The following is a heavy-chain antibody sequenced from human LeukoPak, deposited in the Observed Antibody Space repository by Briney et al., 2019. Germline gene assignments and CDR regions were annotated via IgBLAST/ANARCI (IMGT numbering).Heavy chain of an antibody. CDR1: GFTFDHYA. D-gene: IGHD6-13*01. CDR3: AKDRRQSSSWGFDY. V-gene: IGHV3-9*01. Sequence: GRSLRLSCAASGFTFDHYAMHWVRQPPGKGLEWVSGISWNSGSIDYADSVKGRFTISRDNAKNSLYLQMNSLRPEDTALYYCAKDRRQSSSWGFDYWGQGTLVTVSS. J-gene: IGHJ4*02. CDR2: ISWNSGSI.